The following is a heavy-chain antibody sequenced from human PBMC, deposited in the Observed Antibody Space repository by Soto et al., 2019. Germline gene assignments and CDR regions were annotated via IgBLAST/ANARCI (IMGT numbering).Heavy chain of an antibody. D-gene: IGHD3-10*01. CDR3: ARSGDDGSGSYPPNWFDP. V-gene: IGHV4-30-2*01. CDR1: GGSISRGGYS. J-gene: IGHJ5*02. Sequence: SETLSLTCAVSGGSISRGGYSWSWIRQPPGKGLEWIGYIYHSGSNYYNPALKSRVTISVDSSKNQFSLKLSSVTAADTAVYYCARSGDDGSGSYPPNWFDPWGQGTLVTVSS. CDR2: IYHSGSN.